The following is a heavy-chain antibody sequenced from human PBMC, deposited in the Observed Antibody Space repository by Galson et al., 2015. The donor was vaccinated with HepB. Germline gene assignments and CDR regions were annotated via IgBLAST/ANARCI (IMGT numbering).Heavy chain of an antibody. CDR2: IFSNDEK. D-gene: IGHD5-18*01. V-gene: IGHV2-26*01. CDR1: GFSLSNARMG. CDR3: ARIQLWLEGFYYYYYMDV. J-gene: IGHJ6*03. Sequence: PALVKPTQTLTLTCTVSGFSLSNARMGVSWIRQPPGKALEWLAPIFSNDEKTYSTSLESRLTISKDTSKSQVVLTMTNMDPVDTATYYCARIQLWLEGFYYYYYMDVWGKGTTVTVSS.